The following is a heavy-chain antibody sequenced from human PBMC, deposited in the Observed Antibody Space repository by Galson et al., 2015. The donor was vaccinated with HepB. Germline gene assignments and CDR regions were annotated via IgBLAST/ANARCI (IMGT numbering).Heavy chain of an antibody. CDR2: VSGDGSGT. J-gene: IGHJ4*02. D-gene: IGHD6-13*01. Sequence: SLRLSCAASGFTFSRYWMHWVRQVPGKGLVWVSRVSGDGSGTSYVDSLEGRFTISRDNAKNALYLQMNSLRAEDTAVYFCARGTAVGKTDYLDYWGQGTLVTVSS. CDR1: GFTFSRYW. V-gene: IGHV3-74*01. CDR3: ARGTAVGKTDYLDY.